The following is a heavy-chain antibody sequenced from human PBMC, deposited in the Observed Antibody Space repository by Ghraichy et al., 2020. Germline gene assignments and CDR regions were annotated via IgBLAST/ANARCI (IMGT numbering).Heavy chain of an antibody. CDR1: GFSLSNSRMA. D-gene: IGHD4-11*01. J-gene: IGHJ3*02. CDR2: IFSNDEK. CDR3: ARGLTYNDYTVYAFDI. V-gene: IGHV2-26*01. Sequence: SGPTLVKPTETLTLTCTVSGFSLSNSRMAVSWIRQPPGKALEWLVHIFSNDEKSSSTSLKNRLTISKDTSKSQVVLTMTDMDPVDTATYYCARGLTYNDYTVYAFDIWGQGTLVTVSS.